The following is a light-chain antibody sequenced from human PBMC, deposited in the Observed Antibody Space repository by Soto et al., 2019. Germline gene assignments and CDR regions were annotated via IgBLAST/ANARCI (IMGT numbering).Light chain of an antibody. V-gene: IGLV2-14*03. J-gene: IGLJ3*02. CDR3: SSYANGGTQM. CDR2: DVS. CDR1: SSDVGGYNY. Sequence: QSALTQPASVSGSPGQSITISCTGTSSDVGGYNYVSWYQYHPGKAPKLIIFDVSNRPSGVSNRFSGSKSDNTASLTISGLQAEDEADYYCSSYANGGTQMFGGGTQLTVL.